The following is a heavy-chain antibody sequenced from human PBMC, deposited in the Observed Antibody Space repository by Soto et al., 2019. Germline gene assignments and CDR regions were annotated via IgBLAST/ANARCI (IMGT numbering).Heavy chain of an antibody. Sequence: QVQLQESGPGLVKPSQTLSLTCSVSGVSINSGGYYWSGIRHHPGKGLEWIGYIYYTGHTFYNPSLKSRVAMSLDTSKNQFSLKLSSVTAADTAVYYCARGSQLERDALDIWGQGTMVTVSS. D-gene: IGHD1-1*01. V-gene: IGHV4-31*03. CDR1: GVSINSGGYY. J-gene: IGHJ3*02. CDR2: IYYTGHT. CDR3: ARGSQLERDALDI.